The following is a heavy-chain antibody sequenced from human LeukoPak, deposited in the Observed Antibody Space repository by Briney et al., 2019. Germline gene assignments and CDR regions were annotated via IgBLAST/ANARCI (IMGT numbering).Heavy chain of an antibody. J-gene: IGHJ4*02. D-gene: IGHD3-10*01. CDR1: GYSFTSYW. V-gene: IGHV5-10-1*01. Sequence: GESLKISCKGSGYSFTSYWISWVRQMPGKGLEWMGRIDPSDSYTNYSPSFQGHVTISADKSISTAYLQWSSLEASDTAMYYCARQGLLWFGELLPPFDYWGQGTLVTVSS. CDR2: IDPSDSYT. CDR3: ARQGLLWFGELLPPFDY.